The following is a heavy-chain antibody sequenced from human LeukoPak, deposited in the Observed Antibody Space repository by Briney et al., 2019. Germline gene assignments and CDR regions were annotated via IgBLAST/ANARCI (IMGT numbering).Heavy chain of an antibody. V-gene: IGHV3-30*02. CDR2: IRYDGSNK. CDR3: ARHYPRDAVLVVAANWYFDL. J-gene: IGHJ2*01. D-gene: IGHD2-15*01. Sequence: GGSLRLSCAASGFTFSSYGMHWVRQAPGKGLEWVAFIRYDGSNKYYADSVKGRFTISRDNSKNRMYLQMSSLRVEDTAIYYCARHYPRDAVLVVAANWYFDLWGRGTRVTVSS. CDR1: GFTFSSYG.